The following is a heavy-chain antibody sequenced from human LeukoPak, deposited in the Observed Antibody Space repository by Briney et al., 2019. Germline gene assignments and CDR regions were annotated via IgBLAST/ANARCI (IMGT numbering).Heavy chain of an antibody. V-gene: IGHV3-74*01. CDR3: AKLAPYYYYYYMDV. CDR2: INSDGSST. Sequence: GGSLRLSCAASRFTFSTYWMHWVRHAPGKGLVWVSRINSDGSSTGYADSVKGRFTISRDNAKNTLYLQMNSLRAEDTAVYYCAKLAPYYYYYYMDVWGKGTTVTISS. D-gene: IGHD1-1*01. CDR1: RFTFSTYW. J-gene: IGHJ6*03.